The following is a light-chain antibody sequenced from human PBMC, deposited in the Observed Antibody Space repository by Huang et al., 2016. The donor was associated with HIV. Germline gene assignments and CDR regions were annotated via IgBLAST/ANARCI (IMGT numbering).Light chain of an antibody. CDR1: QSISRW. CDR2: DAS. CDR3: QQYNTYPYT. J-gene: IGKJ2*01. Sequence: DIQMTQSPSTLSVSVGDRVTLTCRASQSISRWFAWYQQKPGKAPKLLIYDASSSKSGVPSKFSGSGSGTEFTLTISSLQPDDFATYYCQQYNTYPYTFGQGTKLEMK. V-gene: IGKV1-5*01.